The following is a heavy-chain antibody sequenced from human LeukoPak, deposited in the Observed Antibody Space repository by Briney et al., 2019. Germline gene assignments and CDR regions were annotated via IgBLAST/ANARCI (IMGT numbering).Heavy chain of an antibody. J-gene: IGHJ4*02. Sequence: SVKVSCKXSGGTFSSYAISWVRQAPGQGLGWMGGIIPIFGTANYAQKFQGRVTITADESTSTAYMELSSLRSEDTAVYYCARESYSSGWDPDYWGQGTLVTVSS. CDR3: ARESYSSGWDPDY. CDR2: IIPIFGTA. CDR1: GGTFSSYA. D-gene: IGHD6-19*01. V-gene: IGHV1-69*13.